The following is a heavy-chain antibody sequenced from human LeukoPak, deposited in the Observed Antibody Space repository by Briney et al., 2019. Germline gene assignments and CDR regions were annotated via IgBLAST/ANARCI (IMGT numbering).Heavy chain of an antibody. Sequence: SETLSLTCTVSCGSISSYYWSSIRQPPGKGLEWIGYIYYSGSTNYNPSLKSRVTISVDTSKNQFSLKLSSVTAADTAVYYCARLRPEYDAFDIWGQGTIVTVSS. D-gene: IGHD6-6*01. CDR3: ARLRPEYDAFDI. J-gene: IGHJ3*02. CDR2: IYYSGST. V-gene: IGHV4-59*08. CDR1: CGSISSYY.